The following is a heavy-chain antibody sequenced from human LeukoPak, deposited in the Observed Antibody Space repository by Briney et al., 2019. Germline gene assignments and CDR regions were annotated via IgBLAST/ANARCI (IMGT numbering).Heavy chain of an antibody. CDR2: IFSGGST. CDR3: ARRGGELVLGADDAFDI. Sequence: NPSETLSLTCNVSGASFSGTSYYWAWLRQPPGGGLEWIGSIFSGGSTFYTPSLKSRVSISVDTSKNQFSLKLSSVTAADTAVYYCARRGGELVLGADDAFDIWGQGTMVTVSS. CDR1: GASFSGTSYY. D-gene: IGHD6-13*01. V-gene: IGHV4-39*01. J-gene: IGHJ3*02.